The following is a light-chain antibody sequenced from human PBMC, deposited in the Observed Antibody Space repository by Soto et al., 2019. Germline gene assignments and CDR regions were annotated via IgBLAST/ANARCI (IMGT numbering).Light chain of an antibody. Sequence: QSVLIQPASVSGSPGQPITISCTGTSSDVGGSNYVSCYQLHPHRAPQLLIYEVTYRPSGVSNRCSGSKSGNTASLTISGLQAEDEADYYCSSYTSSNTLEVFGVGTKVTVL. V-gene: IGLV2-14*01. CDR1: SSDVGGSNY. CDR2: EVT. CDR3: SSYTSSNTLEV. J-gene: IGLJ1*01.